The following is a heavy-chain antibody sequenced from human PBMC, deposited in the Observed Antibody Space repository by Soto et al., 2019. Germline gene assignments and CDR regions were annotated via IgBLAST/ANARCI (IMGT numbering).Heavy chain of an antibody. J-gene: IGHJ5*02. V-gene: IGHV4-34*01. CDR3: ARVGDIVVVPAAITWFDP. CDR1: GGSFSGYY. Sequence: PSETLSLTCAVYGGSFSGYYWSWIRQPPGKGLEWIGEINHSGSTNYNPSLKSRVTISVDTSKNQFSLKLSSVTAADTAVYYCARVGDIVVVPAAITWFDPWGQGTLVTVS. D-gene: IGHD2-2*01. CDR2: INHSGST.